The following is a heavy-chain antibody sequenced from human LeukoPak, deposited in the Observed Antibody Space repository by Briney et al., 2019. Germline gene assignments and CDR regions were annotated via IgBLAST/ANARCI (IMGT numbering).Heavy chain of an antibody. CDR3: ARPRGGYSYAYDAFDI. V-gene: IGHV3-21*01. D-gene: IGHD5-18*01. CDR2: ISSSSSYI. CDR1: GFTFSSYG. J-gene: IGHJ3*02. Sequence: GGSLRLSCAASGFTFSSYGMNWVRQAPGKGLEWVSSISSSSSYIYYADSVKGRFTISRDNAKNSLFLQMHSLRAEDTAFYYCARPRGGYSYAYDAFDIWGQGTMVTVSS.